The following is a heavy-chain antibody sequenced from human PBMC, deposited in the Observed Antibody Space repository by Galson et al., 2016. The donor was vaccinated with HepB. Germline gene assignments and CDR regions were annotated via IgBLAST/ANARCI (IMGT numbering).Heavy chain of an antibody. CDR1: GYTFTTSG. CDR2: ISTYSGNT. J-gene: IGHJ5*02. Sequence: SVKVSCKASGYTFTTSGISWVRQAPGQGLEWMEWISTYSGNTKYAQKFQGGLTLTTDSSPTTASMELRSLRFDDTALYYCARDVQYRFDPWGQGSLVTVSS. V-gene: IGHV1-18*01. CDR3: ARDVQYRFDP. D-gene: IGHD2/OR15-2a*01.